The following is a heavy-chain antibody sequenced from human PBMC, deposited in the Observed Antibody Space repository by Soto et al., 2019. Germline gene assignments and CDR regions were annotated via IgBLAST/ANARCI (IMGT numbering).Heavy chain of an antibody. CDR1: GYTFTSYG. V-gene: IGHV1-18*01. J-gene: IGHJ6*02. CDR3: ARDLRFLEWLPYYYYGMDV. D-gene: IGHD3-3*01. CDR2: ISAYNGNT. Sequence: GAAVKGSCNASGYTFTSYGSSWVRQAPGQGLEWMGWISAYNGNTNYAQKLQGRVTMTTDKTTSTAYMELRSVGSDGTAVYYCARDLRFLEWLPYYYYGMDVWGQATTVTVSS.